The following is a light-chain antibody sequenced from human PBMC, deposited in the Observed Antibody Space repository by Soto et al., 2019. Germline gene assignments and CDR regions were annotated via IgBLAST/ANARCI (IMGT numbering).Light chain of an antibody. CDR2: GAV. Sequence: EIVLTQSPGTLSLSPGERATLSCRASQSVSSSYLAWYQQKPGQAPRLLIYGAVNRATGIPDRFSGSEYGIDFTLTISKLEPEDFAVYYCQQYGSSPRTFGQGTKVEI. J-gene: IGKJ1*01. CDR1: QSVSSSY. V-gene: IGKV3-20*01. CDR3: QQYGSSPRT.